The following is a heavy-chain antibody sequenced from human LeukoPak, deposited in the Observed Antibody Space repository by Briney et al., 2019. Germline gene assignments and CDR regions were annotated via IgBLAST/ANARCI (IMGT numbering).Heavy chain of an antibody. CDR1: GGSIGSYY. J-gene: IGHJ4*02. Sequence: SETLSLTCTVSGGSIGSYYWSWVRQPAGKGLEWIGRIYTSGNTNYNPSLKGRVTMTVDTSKNQFSLNLSSVTAADTAVYYCASPTYYDFWSGYFYYFDSWGKGTLVTVSS. CDR2: IYTSGNT. D-gene: IGHD3-3*01. V-gene: IGHV4-4*07. CDR3: ASPTYYDFWSGYFYYFDS.